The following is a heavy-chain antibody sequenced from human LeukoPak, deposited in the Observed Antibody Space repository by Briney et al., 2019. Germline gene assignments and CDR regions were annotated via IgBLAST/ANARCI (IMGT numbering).Heavy chain of an antibody. CDR1: GGSISSYY. D-gene: IGHD6-19*01. CDR3: AREGSVAVAGSDAFDI. Sequence: PSETLSLTCTVSGGSISSYYWSWIRQPAGKGLEWIGRIYTSGSTNYNPSLKSRVTMSVDTSKNQFSLKLSSVTAADTAVYYCAREGSVAVAGSDAFDIWGQGTMVTVSS. J-gene: IGHJ3*02. V-gene: IGHV4-4*07. CDR2: IYTSGST.